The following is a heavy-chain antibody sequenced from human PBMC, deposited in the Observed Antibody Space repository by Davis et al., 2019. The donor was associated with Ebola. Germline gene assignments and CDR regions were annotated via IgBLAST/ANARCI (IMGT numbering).Heavy chain of an antibody. CDR1: GYTFTSYY. J-gene: IGHJ6*03. Sequence: ASVKVSCKASGYTFTSYYMHWVRQAPGQGLEWMGWISAYNGNTNYAQKLQGRVTMTTDTSTSTAYMELRSLRSDDTAVYYCARVLDIVVVPAAIYYYYYMDVWGKGTTVTVSS. V-gene: IGHV1-18*04. D-gene: IGHD2-2*03. CDR2: ISAYNGNT. CDR3: ARVLDIVVVPAAIYYYYYMDV.